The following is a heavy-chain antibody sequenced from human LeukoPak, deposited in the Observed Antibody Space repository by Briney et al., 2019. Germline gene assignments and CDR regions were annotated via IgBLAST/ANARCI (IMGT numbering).Heavy chain of an antibody. CDR1: GFTFSSYG. J-gene: IGHJ2*01. CDR2: IYSGGST. D-gene: IGHD6-13*01. CDR3: ARARGGSSWFLYWYFDL. Sequence: GGSLRLSCAASGFTFSSYGMSWVRQAPGKGLEWVSVIYSGGSTYYADSVKGRFTISRDNSKNTLYLQMNSLRAEDTAVYYCARARGGSSWFLYWYFDLWGRGTLVTVSS. V-gene: IGHV3-53*01.